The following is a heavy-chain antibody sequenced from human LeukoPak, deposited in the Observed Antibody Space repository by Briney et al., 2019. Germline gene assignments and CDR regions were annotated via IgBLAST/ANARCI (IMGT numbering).Heavy chain of an antibody. D-gene: IGHD3-9*01. CDR3: ARGRGDCAGRPYFDWSICDDAFDI. CDR2: ISSSGSTI. CDR1: GFTFSSYE. Sequence: GGSLRLSCAASGFTFSSYEMNWVRQAPGKGLEWASYISSSGSTIYYADSVKGRFTISRDNAKNSLYLQMNSLRAEDTAVYYCARGRGDCAGRPYFDWSICDDAFDIWGQGTMVTVSS. V-gene: IGHV3-48*03. J-gene: IGHJ3*02.